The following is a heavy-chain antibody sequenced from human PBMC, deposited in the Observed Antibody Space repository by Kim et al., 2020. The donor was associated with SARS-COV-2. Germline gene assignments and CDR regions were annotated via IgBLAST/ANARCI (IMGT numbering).Heavy chain of an antibody. V-gene: IGHV3-7*01. J-gene: IGHJ3*02. CDR3: ATILMGAFDI. CDR2: EK. Sequence: EKYYVDSVKGRFTISRDNAKNSLYLQMNSLRAEDTAVYYCATILMGAFDIWGQGTMVTVSS. D-gene: IGHD2-8*01.